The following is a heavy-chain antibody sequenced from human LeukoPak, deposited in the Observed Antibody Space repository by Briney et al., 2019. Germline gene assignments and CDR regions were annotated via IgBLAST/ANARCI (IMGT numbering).Heavy chain of an antibody. D-gene: IGHD1-26*01. J-gene: IGHJ4*02. CDR1: GGSFSGYY. V-gene: IGHV4-34*01. CDR3: ARDSASRSYARSGRDRRIDY. CDR2: INHSGST. Sequence: PSETLSHTCAVYGGSFSGYYWSWIRQPPGKGLEWIGEINHSGSTNYNPSLKSRVTISVDTSKNQFSLKLSSVTAADTAVYYCARDSASRSYARSGRDRRIDYWGQGTLVTVSS.